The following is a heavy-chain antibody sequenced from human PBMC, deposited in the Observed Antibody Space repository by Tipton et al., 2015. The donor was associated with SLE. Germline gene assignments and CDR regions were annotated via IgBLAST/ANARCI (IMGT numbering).Heavy chain of an antibody. CDR2: IYTSGST. CDR3: ARFGSSGCFNY. CDR1: GGSISSYY. D-gene: IGHD6-19*01. V-gene: IGHV4-4*07. Sequence: TLSLTCTVSGGSISSYYYSWIRQPAGRGLEWIGRIYTSGSTNYNPSLKSRVTMSVDTSKNQFSLKLSSVTAADTAVYYCARFGSSGCFNYWGQGTLVTVSS. J-gene: IGHJ4*02.